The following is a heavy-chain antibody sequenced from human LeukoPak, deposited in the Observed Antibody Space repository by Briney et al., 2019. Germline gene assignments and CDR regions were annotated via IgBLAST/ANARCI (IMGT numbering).Heavy chain of an antibody. Sequence: ETLSLTCAVYGGSFSGYYWSWIRQPPGKGLELIGEINHSGSTNYNPSLKSRVTISVDTSKNQFSLKLSSVTAADTAVYYCATPSSSWYMSERGDAFDIWGQGTMVTVSS. J-gene: IGHJ3*02. CDR1: GGSFSGYY. D-gene: IGHD6-13*01. V-gene: IGHV4-34*01. CDR2: INHSGST. CDR3: ATPSSSWYMSERGDAFDI.